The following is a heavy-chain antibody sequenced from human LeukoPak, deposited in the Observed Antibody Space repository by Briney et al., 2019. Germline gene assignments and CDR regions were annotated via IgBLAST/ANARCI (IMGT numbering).Heavy chain of an antibody. Sequence: SQTLSLTCAISGDSVSSNSAAWNWTRQSPSRGLEWLGRTYYRSKWYNDYAVSVKSRITINPDTSKNQFSLQLNSVTPEDTAVYYCTRSHWNYDNGFDPWGQGTLVTVSS. CDR2: TYYRSKWYN. J-gene: IGHJ5*02. CDR3: TRSHWNYDNGFDP. V-gene: IGHV6-1*01. CDR1: GDSVSSNSAA. D-gene: IGHD1-7*01.